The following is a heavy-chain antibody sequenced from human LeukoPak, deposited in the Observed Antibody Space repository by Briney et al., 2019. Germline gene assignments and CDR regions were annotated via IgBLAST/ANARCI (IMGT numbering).Heavy chain of an antibody. D-gene: IGHD5-18*01. CDR3: ARSYEHVFDH. J-gene: IGHJ4*02. Sequence: GASVKVSCKASGGTFSSYAISWVRQAPGQGLEWMGRIIHIFGTANYAQKFQGRVTITTDESTSTAYMELSSLRSEYTAVYYCARSYEHVFDHWPQGTLVTVSS. V-gene: IGHV1-69*05. CDR1: GGTFSSYA. CDR2: IIHIFGTA.